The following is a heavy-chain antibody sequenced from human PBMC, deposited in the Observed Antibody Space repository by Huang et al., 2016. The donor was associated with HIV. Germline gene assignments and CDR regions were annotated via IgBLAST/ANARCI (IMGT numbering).Heavy chain of an antibody. CDR3: ARDRGQQLSPFDS. Sequence: EVQLVESGGGLVKPGGSLRLSCAASGFSLDSYNMYWVRQTPWKGLQCVSSISPSSSFIDYADSVKGRFSISRDNAKNSLYLQMNNLRGEDTAVYYCARDRGQQLSPFDSWGQGTLVTVSS. CDR1: GFSLDSYN. J-gene: IGHJ4*02. V-gene: IGHV3-21*01. D-gene: IGHD6-13*01. CDR2: ISPSSSFI.